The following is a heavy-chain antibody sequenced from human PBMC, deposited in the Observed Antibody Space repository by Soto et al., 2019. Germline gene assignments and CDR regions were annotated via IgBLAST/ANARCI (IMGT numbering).Heavy chain of an antibody. CDR3: ARSFVVPVDYVDY. V-gene: IGHV4-59*11. Sequence: TETLSLTCTVSGASINTHYWSWIRQSPGKGLEWIGQVFYSGSTNYNPSLKSRVTISIDTSTKQFSLKLTSVTAADTAVYYCARSFVVPVDYVDYWGQGTLVTVS. CDR2: VFYSGST. J-gene: IGHJ4*02. CDR1: GASINTHY. D-gene: IGHD2-21*01.